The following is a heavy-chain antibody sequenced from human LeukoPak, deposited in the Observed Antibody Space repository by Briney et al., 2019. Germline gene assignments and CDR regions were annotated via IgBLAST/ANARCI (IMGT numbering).Heavy chain of an antibody. J-gene: IGHJ6*02. V-gene: IGHV1-8*01. Sequence: GASVKVSCKASGYTFTSYDINWVRQATGQGLEWMGWMNPNSGNTGYAQKFQGRVTMTRNTSISTAYMELSSLRSEDTAVYYCARVDYYGSGSYLREYYYYGMDVWRQGTTVTVS. CDR2: MNPNSGNT. CDR1: GYTFTSYD. CDR3: ARVDYYGSGSYLREYYYYGMDV. D-gene: IGHD3-10*01.